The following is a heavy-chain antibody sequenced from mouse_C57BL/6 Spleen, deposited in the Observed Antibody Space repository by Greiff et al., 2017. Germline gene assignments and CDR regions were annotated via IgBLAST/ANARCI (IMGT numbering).Heavy chain of an antibody. D-gene: IGHD1-1*01. CDR3: ARPDYGSSYGAMDY. CDR2: ISSGGSYT. Sequence: EVMLVESGGDLVKPGGSLKLSCAASGFTFSSYGMSWVRQTPDKRLEWVATISSGGSYTYYPDSVKGRFTISRDNAKNTLYLQMSSLKSEDTAMYYCARPDYGSSYGAMDYWGQGTSVTVSS. V-gene: IGHV5-6*01. CDR1: GFTFSSYG. J-gene: IGHJ4*01.